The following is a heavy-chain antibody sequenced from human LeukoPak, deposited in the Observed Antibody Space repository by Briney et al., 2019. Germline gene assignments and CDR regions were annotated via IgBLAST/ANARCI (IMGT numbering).Heavy chain of an antibody. V-gene: IGHV3-15*01. D-gene: IGHD6-19*01. J-gene: IGHJ4*02. CDR2: IKSETDGGTT. CDR1: GFTFNNAW. Sequence: GGSLRLSCAASGFTFNNAWMSWVRQAPGKGLEWVGRIKSETDGGTTDYAVPVKGRFTISRDDSKNTLYLQMNSLKTEDAAVYYCTTDFSSAVADTFDYWGQGTLVTVSS. CDR3: TTDFSSAVADTFDY.